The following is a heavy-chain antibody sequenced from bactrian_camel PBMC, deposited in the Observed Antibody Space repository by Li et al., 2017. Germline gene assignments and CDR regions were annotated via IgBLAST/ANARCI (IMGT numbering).Heavy chain of an antibody. Sequence: QLVESGGGSVQVGGSLTLSCTASEFTFEDSDVGWYRQVPDFECEWISTISSDGSTTYADSVKGRFTISQVNSKSTTWLQMNSLKPEDTAMYYCAAVRRGGCYLVPEAYSYWGQGTQVTVS. CDR2: TISSDGST. CDR3: AAVRRGGCYLVPEAYSY. D-gene: IGHD2*01. J-gene: IGHJ4*01. V-gene: IGHV3S63*01. CDR1: EFTFEDSD.